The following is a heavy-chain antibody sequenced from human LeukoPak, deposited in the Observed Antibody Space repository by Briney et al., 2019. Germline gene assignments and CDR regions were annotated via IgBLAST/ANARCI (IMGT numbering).Heavy chain of an antibody. D-gene: IGHD3-10*01. CDR1: GFTFSSYA. CDR2: ISYDGSNK. CDR3: ARRGAHDAFDI. J-gene: IGHJ3*02. V-gene: IGHV3-30-3*02. Sequence: GGSLRLSCAASGFTFSSYAMQWVRQAPGKGMEWVEVISYDGSNKYYADSVKGRFTISRDNSKNTLELRMNSLRAEDAAVYYCARRGAHDAFDIWGQGTMVTVSS.